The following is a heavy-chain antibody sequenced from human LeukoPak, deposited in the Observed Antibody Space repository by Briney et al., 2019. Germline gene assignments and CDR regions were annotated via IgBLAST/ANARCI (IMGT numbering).Heavy chain of an antibody. CDR2: INHSGST. CDR3: ARVPGGSYFPYYYYMDV. V-gene: IGHV4-34*01. Sequence: PSETLSLTCAVYGGSFSGYYWSWIRQPPGKGLEWIGEINHSGSTNYNPSLKSRVTISVDTSKNQFSLKLSSVTAADTAVYYCARVPGGSYFPYYYYMDVWGKGTTVTVSS. J-gene: IGHJ6*03. D-gene: IGHD1-26*01. CDR1: GGSFSGYY.